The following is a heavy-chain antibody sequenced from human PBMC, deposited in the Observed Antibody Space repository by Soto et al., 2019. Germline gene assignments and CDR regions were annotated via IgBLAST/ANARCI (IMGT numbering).Heavy chain of an antibody. D-gene: IGHD1-1*01. CDR2: ISSDGGGT. V-gene: IGHV3-23*01. J-gene: IGHJ2*01. Sequence: EVQLLESGGGLVQPGGSLRLSCVASGFSFSDRAMAWVRQAPGKGLEWVSDISSDGGGTFYADSVKGRFTISRDNVKKTDHLQMNRLRDEDTATYYCAKRRGQQLENWQFDVWGRGSLVSVAS. CDR1: GFSFSDRA. CDR3: AKRRGQQLENWQFDV.